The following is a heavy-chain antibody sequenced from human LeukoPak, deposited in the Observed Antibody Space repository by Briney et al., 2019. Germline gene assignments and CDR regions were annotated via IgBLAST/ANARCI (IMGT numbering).Heavy chain of an antibody. CDR2: ISAYNGNT. CDR3: PTYSSGWYGDHAFDI. CDR1: GYTFTSYG. V-gene: IGHV1-18*01. Sequence: ASVKVSCKASGYTFTSYGISWVRQAPGQGLEWMGWISAYNGNTNYAQKLQGRVTMTTDTSTSTAYMELRSLRSDDTAVYYCPTYSSGWYGDHAFDIWGQGTMVTVSS. D-gene: IGHD6-19*01. J-gene: IGHJ3*02.